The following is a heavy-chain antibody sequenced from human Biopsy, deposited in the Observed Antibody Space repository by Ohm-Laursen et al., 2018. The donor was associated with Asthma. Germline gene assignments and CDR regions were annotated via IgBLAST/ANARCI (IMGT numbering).Heavy chain of an antibody. CDR2: IYYTGSD. V-gene: IGHV4-61*01. CDR1: GGSVSTGSYY. D-gene: IGHD3-10*01. CDR3: ARGPNYHGSGRAPIGMDV. J-gene: IGHJ6*02. Sequence: GTLSLTCTVSGGSVSTGSYYWSWIRQPPGKGLEWLGYIYYTGSDNYNPSLKSRVTISVDTSKNQFSLRLNSVTAANTAVYYCARGPNYHGSGRAPIGMDVWGQGTTVTVSS.